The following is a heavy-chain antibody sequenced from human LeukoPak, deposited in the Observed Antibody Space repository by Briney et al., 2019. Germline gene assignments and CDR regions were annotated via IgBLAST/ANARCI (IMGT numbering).Heavy chain of an antibody. CDR3: ATLPPIEINVFDI. CDR1: GTTFSTYT. D-gene: IGHD3-22*01. J-gene: IGHJ3*02. Sequence: GGSLRLSCAASGTTFSTYTMNWVRQAPGKGLEWISYISSGSSTIYYADSVKGRFTISRDNARNSLYLQMNSLRAEDTAVYYCATLPPIEINVFDIWGQGTMVTVSS. CDR2: ISSGSSTI. V-gene: IGHV3-48*04.